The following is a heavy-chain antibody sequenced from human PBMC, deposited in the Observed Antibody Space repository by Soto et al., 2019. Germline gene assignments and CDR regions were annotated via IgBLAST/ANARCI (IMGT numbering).Heavy chain of an antibody. J-gene: IGHJ4*02. CDR3: ASSGKGLYGGYN. D-gene: IGHD4-17*01. CDR1: GFTFTNYW. Sequence: GGSLRLSCAASGFTFTNYWIHWVRQAPGKGLVWVSRINSDGSNINYADFVKGRFTISRDNAKTTVYLQMNSLRAEDTAVYFCASSGKGLYGGYNWGQGALVTVSS. CDR2: INSDGSNI. V-gene: IGHV3-74*01.